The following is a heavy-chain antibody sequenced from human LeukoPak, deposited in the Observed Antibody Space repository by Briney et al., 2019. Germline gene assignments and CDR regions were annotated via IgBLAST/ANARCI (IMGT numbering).Heavy chain of an antibody. D-gene: IGHD1-26*01. J-gene: IGHJ4*02. V-gene: IGHV3-23*01. Sequence: GGSLRLSCAASGFTFSDYYMSWIRQAPGKGREGVSGISGSGDTTNYGDSVKGRFTISRDNSKNRLYLQMNSLRVEDTAVYYCARRGTYFGGFDYWGQGTLVTVPS. CDR1: GFTFSDYY. CDR2: ISGSGDTT. CDR3: ARRGTYFGGFDY.